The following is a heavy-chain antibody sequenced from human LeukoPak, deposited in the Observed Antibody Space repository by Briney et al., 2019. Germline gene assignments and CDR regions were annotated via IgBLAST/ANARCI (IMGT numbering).Heavy chain of an antibody. V-gene: IGHV3-74*01. CDR1: GFTFSSYW. CDR2: INVDGSST. D-gene: IGHD6-13*01. Sequence: GGSLRLSCAASGFTFSSYWMHWVRQAPEKGLVWVSRINVDGSSTSYADSVKGRFTISRDNAKNTLYLQMNSLRAEDTAVYYCARALIPAAGSYYFDYWGQGTLVTVSS. J-gene: IGHJ4*02. CDR3: ARALIPAAGSYYFDY.